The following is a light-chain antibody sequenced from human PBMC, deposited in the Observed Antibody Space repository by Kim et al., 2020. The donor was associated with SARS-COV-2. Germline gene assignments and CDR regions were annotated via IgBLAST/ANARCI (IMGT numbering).Light chain of an antibody. CDR3: QQYYSYWT. CDR2: DAS. CDR1: QSVSSW. Sequence: DIQMTQSPSTLSASVGDRVTITCRASQSVSSWLAWYQQEPGKSPKLLICDASSLKNGVPSRFRGSGSGTEFTLTISSLQPDDFATYYCQQYYSYWTFGRGTKVDIK. J-gene: IGKJ1*01. V-gene: IGKV1-5*01.